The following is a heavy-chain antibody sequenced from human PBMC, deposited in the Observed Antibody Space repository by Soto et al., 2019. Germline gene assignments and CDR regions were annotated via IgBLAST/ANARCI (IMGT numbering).Heavy chain of an antibody. V-gene: IGHV3-48*03. D-gene: IGHD3-10*01. Sequence: LRLSCAASGFTFSSYEMNWVRQAPGKGLEWVSYISSSGSTIYYADSVKGRFTISRDNAKNSLYLQMNSLRAEDTAVYYCARVDGSGSYYTSPNDYWGQGTLVTVSS. J-gene: IGHJ4*02. CDR2: ISSSGSTI. CDR3: ARVDGSGSYYTSPNDY. CDR1: GFTFSSYE.